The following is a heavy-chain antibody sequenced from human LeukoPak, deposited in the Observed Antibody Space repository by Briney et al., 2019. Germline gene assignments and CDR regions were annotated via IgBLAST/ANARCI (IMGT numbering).Heavy chain of an antibody. D-gene: IGHD3-22*01. CDR2: IIPILGIA. CDR3: ARVERSSGYLRKYYFDY. Sequence: PVRVSCKASGGTFSSYAISWVRQAPGQGLEWMGRIIPILGIANYAQKFQGRVTITADKSTSTAYMELSSLRSEDTAVYYCARVERSSGYLRKYYFDYWGQGTLVTVSS. CDR1: GGTFSSYA. V-gene: IGHV1-69*04. J-gene: IGHJ4*02.